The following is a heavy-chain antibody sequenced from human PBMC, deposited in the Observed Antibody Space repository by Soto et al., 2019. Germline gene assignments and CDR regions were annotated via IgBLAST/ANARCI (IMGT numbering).Heavy chain of an antibody. J-gene: IGHJ4*02. V-gene: IGHV3-21*01. CDR3: ARYGSGRPRFDY. CDR2: ISSSSSYI. CDR1: GFTFSSYS. D-gene: IGHD3-10*01. Sequence: EVQLVESGGGLVKPGGSLRLSCAASGFTFSSYSMNWVRQAPGKGLEWVSSISSSSSYIYYADSVKGRFTISRDNAKNALYLQMNSLRAEDTAVYYCARYGSGRPRFDYWGQGTLVTVSS.